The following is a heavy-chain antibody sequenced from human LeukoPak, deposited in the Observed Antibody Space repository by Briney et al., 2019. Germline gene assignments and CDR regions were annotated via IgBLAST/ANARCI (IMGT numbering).Heavy chain of an antibody. J-gene: IGHJ4*02. CDR3: ARGDYDILTGYYTDFDY. CDR1: GYTFTGYY. Sequence: ASVKVSCKASGYTFTGYYMHWVRQAPGQGLEWMGWINPNSGGTNYAQKFQGRVTMTRDTSISTAYMELRSLRSDDTAVYYCARGDYDILTGYYTDFDYWGQGTLVTVSS. CDR2: INPNSGGT. V-gene: IGHV1-2*02. D-gene: IGHD3-9*01.